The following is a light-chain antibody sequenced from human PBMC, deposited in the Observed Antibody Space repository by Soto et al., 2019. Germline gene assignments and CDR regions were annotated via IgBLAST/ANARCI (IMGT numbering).Light chain of an antibody. J-gene: IGLJ3*02. V-gene: IGLV1-44*01. CDR1: SSNIGSNT. Sequence: QSVLTQPPSASGTPGQRVTISCSGSSSNIGSNTVSWYQQLPGTAPKHLIYRNNQRPSGVPDRFSGSKSGTSASLAISGLQSEDEADYYCAAWDESLNGWVFGGGTKLTVL. CDR3: AAWDESLNGWV. CDR2: RNN.